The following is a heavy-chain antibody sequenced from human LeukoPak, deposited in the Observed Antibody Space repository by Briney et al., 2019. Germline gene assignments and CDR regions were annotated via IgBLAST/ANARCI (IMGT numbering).Heavy chain of an antibody. V-gene: IGHV4-30-2*01. J-gene: IGHJ5*02. CDR3: ASRSGYSSSWYAVGFDP. CDR1: GGSISSGGYS. Sequence: SQTLSLTCAVSGGSISSGGYSWSWIRQPPGKGLEWIGYIYHSGSTYYNPSLKSRVTISVDRSKNQFSLKLSSVTAADTAVYYCASRSGYSSSWYAVGFDPWGQGTLVTVSS. D-gene: IGHD6-13*01. CDR2: IYHSGST.